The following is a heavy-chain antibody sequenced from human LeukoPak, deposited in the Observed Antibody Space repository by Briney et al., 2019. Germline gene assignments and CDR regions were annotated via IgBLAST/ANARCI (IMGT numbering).Heavy chain of an antibody. V-gene: IGHV3-23*01. D-gene: IGHD2-15*01. J-gene: IGHJ3*02. CDR2: ISGSGGST. CDR1: GFTFSSYA. Sequence: GGSLRLSCAASGFTFSSYAMSWVRQAPGKGLEWVSAISGSGGSTYYADSVKGRFTISRDNSKNTLYLQMNSLRAEDTAVYYCAKVEDIVVVAAATWGAFDIWGQGTMVTVSS. CDR3: AKVEDIVVVAAATWGAFDI.